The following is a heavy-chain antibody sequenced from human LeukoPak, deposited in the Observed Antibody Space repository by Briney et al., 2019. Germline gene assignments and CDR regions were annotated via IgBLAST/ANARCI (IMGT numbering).Heavy chain of an antibody. J-gene: IGHJ4*02. CDR3: ARDRDYYGGNSGPDY. CDR2: IKEDGSEK. CDR1: GFTFRNYW. Sequence: GGSLRLSCAASGFTFRNYWMRWVRQGPGKGLEWVASIKEDGSEKKYVDSVKGRFTISRDNSKNTLYLQMNSLRAEDTAVYYCARDRDYYGGNSGPDYWGRGTLVTVSS. D-gene: IGHD4-23*01. V-gene: IGHV3-7*01.